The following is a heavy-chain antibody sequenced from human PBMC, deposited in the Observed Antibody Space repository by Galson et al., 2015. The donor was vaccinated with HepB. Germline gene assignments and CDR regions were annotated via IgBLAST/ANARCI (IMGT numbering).Heavy chain of an antibody. CDR3: ARDAGGCSGGSCYSSFDM. V-gene: IGHV3-7*01. CDR1: GFTFRSYR. D-gene: IGHD2-15*01. Sequence: SLRLSCAASGFTFRSYRMSWVRQAPAKGLEWVANIKQGGSEKYYVDSVKGRFTISRDNARNSLYLQMNTLRAEDTAVYYCARDAGGCSGGSCYSSFDMWGQGTTVTVSS. J-gene: IGHJ3*02. CDR2: IKQGGSEK.